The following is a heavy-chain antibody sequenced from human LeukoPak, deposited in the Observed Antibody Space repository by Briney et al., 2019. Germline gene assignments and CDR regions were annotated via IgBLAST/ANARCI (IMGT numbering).Heavy chain of an antibody. CDR2: INHSGST. Sequence: PSETLSLTCVVYGGSFSGYYWNWIRQPPGNGLEWIGEINHSGSTNYNPSLKSRVTISVDTSKNQFSLNLGSVTAADTAVYYCARGGYCSSTSCYDYYYYMDVWGKGTTVTVSS. J-gene: IGHJ6*03. CDR1: GGSFSGYY. D-gene: IGHD2-2*01. CDR3: ARGGYCSSTSCYDYYYYMDV. V-gene: IGHV4-34*01.